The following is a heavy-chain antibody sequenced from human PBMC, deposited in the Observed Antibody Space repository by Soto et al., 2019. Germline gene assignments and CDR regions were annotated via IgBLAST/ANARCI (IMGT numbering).Heavy chain of an antibody. CDR2: IYYSGST. V-gene: IGHV4-59*01. CDR3: ASTTLIVGATTRSYYYYGMDV. D-gene: IGHD1-26*01. Sequence: SETLSLTCTVSGGSISSYYWSWIRQPPGKGLEWIGYIYYSGSTNYNPSLKSRVTISVDTSKNQFSLKLSSVTAADTAVYYCASTTLIVGATTRSYYYYGMDVWGQGTTVTVSS. J-gene: IGHJ6*02. CDR1: GGSISSYY.